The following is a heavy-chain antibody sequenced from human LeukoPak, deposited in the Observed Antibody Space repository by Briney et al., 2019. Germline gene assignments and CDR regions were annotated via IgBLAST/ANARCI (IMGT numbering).Heavy chain of an antibody. Sequence: GGSLRLSCAASGFIFTDYWMHWVRQGPGKELVWVARISGDGRGTTYADSVKGRFTVSRDNTENALYLLMNNLSAEDTAVYYCARDHLFFDYWGQGTLVTVSS. V-gene: IGHV3-74*01. J-gene: IGHJ4*02. CDR3: ARDHLFFDY. CDR1: GFIFTDYW. CDR2: ISGDGRGT.